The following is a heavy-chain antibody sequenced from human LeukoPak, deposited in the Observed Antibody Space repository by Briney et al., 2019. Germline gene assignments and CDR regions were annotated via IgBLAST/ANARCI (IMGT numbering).Heavy chain of an antibody. Sequence: GGSLRLSCTASGFSFSRYYMRWVRQAPGKGLEWISVLFSGGDTYYADSVKDRFGVSRDSSSETLFLQMNSLRVDDTAVYYCGRQGFDSGFDYWGHGTTVTVSS. CDR2: LFSGGDT. CDR1: GFSFSRYY. J-gene: IGHJ4*01. CDR3: GRQGFDSGFDY. V-gene: IGHV3-66*04. D-gene: IGHD2-21*01.